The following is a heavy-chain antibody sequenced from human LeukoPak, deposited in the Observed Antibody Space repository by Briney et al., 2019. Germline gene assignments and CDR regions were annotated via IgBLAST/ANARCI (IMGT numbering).Heavy chain of an antibody. CDR3: ARAEHDIGDYYFQD. CDR1: GDSIASTIYY. J-gene: IGHJ1*01. Sequence: SETLSLTCSVSGDSIASTIYYWGWIRQPPGKGLEWIGNIYYSGSTYYTPSLKSRVIISIDTSKNQFSLKVAAVTAADTAVYYCARAEHDIGDYYFQDWGQGSLVTV. V-gene: IGHV4-39*07. D-gene: IGHD4-17*01. CDR2: IYYSGST.